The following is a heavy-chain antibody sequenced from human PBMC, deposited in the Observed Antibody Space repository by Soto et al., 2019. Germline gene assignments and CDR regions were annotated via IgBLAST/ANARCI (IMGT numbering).Heavy chain of an antibody. CDR1: GYSFTSYW. V-gene: IGHV5-51*01. D-gene: IGHD1-7*01. Sequence: GEALKIACKGSGYSFTSYWIGWVRQLRGRGLEWMGIIYPGDSDTRYSPSFPGQVTISADKSISTTYLQWSSLNASDSAMYYRARHITGTALYYYYYGMDVWGQVTTVTVSS. CDR2: IYPGDSDT. CDR3: ARHITGTALYYYYYGMDV. J-gene: IGHJ6*02.